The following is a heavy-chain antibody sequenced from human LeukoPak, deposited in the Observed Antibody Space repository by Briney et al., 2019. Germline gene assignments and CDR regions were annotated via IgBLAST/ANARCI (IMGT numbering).Heavy chain of an antibody. CDR3: ARGGRTVVTSHFDY. Sequence: GASVKVSCKASGYTFTGYYMHWVRQAPGQGLEWMGWINPNSGGTNYAQQFQGRVTMTRDTSISTAYMELSRLRSDDTAVYYCARGGRTVVTSHFDYWGQGTLVTVSS. J-gene: IGHJ4*02. CDR2: INPNSGGT. V-gene: IGHV1-2*02. CDR1: GYTFTGYY. D-gene: IGHD4-23*01.